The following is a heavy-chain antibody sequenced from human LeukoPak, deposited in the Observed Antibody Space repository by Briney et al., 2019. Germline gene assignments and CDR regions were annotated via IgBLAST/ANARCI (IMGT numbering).Heavy chain of an antibody. CDR2: ISYDGSNK. J-gene: IGHJ6*02. Sequence: GRSLRLSCAASGFTFSSYAMHWVRQAPGKGLEWVAVISYDGSNKYYADSVKGRFTISRDNSKNTLYLQMNSLRAEDTAVYYCAKAPSKQYYYGSGSHPRYWYGMDVWGQGTTVTVSS. D-gene: IGHD3-10*01. V-gene: IGHV3-30-3*01. CDR3: AKAPSKQYYYGSGSHPRYWYGMDV. CDR1: GFTFSSYA.